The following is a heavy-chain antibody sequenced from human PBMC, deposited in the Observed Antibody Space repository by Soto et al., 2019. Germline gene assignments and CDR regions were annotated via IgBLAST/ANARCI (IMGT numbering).Heavy chain of an antibody. CDR1: GYTFTSYG. CDR3: ARVELVAAPVVMDV. Sequence: SVKVSCKASGYTFTSYGISWVRQAPGQGLEWMGWISAYNGNTNYAQKLQGRVTMTTDTSTSTAYMELRSLRSDDTAVYYCARVELVAAPVVMDVWVQGTTVTVSS. CDR2: ISAYNGNT. J-gene: IGHJ6*02. D-gene: IGHD2-15*01. V-gene: IGHV1-18*01.